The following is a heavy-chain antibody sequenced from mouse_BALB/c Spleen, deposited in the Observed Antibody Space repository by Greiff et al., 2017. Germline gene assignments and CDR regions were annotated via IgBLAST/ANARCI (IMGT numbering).Heavy chain of an antibody. V-gene: IGHV1-9*01. Sequence: QVQLQQSGAELMKPGASVKISCKATGYTFSSYWIEWVKQRPGHGLEWIGEILPGSGSTNYNEKFKGKATFTADTSSNTAYMQLSSLTSEDSAVYYCARCGSSYPWFAYWGQGTLVTVSA. J-gene: IGHJ3*01. CDR1: GYTFSSYW. CDR3: ARCGSSYPWFAY. D-gene: IGHD1-1*01. CDR2: ILPGSGST.